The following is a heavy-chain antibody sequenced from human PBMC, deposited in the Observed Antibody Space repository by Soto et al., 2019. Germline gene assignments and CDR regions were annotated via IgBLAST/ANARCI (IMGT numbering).Heavy chain of an antibody. CDR1: GFTFSSYA. D-gene: IGHD3-22*01. J-gene: IGHJ3*02. V-gene: IGHV3-23*01. CDR2: ISGSGGST. CDR3: ARIRDSSGYYPDAFDI. Sequence: PVGSLRLSCAASGFTFSSYAMSWVRQAPGKGLEWVSAISGSGGSTYYADSVKGRFTISRDNAKNSLYLQMNSLRAEDTAVYYCARIRDSSGYYPDAFDIWGQGTMVTVSS.